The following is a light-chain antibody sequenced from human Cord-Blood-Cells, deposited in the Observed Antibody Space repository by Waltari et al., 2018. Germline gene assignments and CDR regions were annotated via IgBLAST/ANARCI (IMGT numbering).Light chain of an antibody. V-gene: IGLV2-11*01. CDR2: DVS. CDR1: SSDVGGYNY. J-gene: IGLJ3*02. Sequence: QSALTQPRSVSGSPGQSVTISCTGTSSDVGGYNYLPWYQQHPGKAPKLMIYDVSNRPSGVPDRFSGSKSGNTASLTISGLQAEDEADYYCCSYAGSYTWVFGGGTKLTVL. CDR3: CSYAGSYTWV.